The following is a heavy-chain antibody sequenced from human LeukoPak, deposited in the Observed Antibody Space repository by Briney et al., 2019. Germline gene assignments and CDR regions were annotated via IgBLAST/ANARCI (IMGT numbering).Heavy chain of an antibody. CDR2: ISWNSGSI. J-gene: IGHJ4*02. D-gene: IGHD3-22*01. Sequence: GGSLRLSCAASGFTFVDYAMHWVRQAPGKGLEWVSGISWNSGSIGYADSVKGRFTISRDNAKNSLYLQMNSLRAEDTALYYCAKDYGYYDSSGYLDYWGQGTLVTVSS. CDR3: AKDYGYYDSSGYLDY. CDR1: GFTFVDYA. V-gene: IGHV3-9*01.